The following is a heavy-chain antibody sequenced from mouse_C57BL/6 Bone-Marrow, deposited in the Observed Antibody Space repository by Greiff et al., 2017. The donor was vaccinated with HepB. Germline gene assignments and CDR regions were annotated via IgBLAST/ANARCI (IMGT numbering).Heavy chain of an antibody. CDR1: GFNIKDDY. Sequence: EVQLQQSGAELVRPGASVKLSCTASGFNIKDDYMHWVKQRPEQGLEWIGWVDPENGDTEYASKFQGKAPITADTSSNTAYLQLRSLTSEATAGSYCTTLYYFDYWGQGTTLAGSA. CDR2: VDPENGDT. J-gene: IGHJ2*01. V-gene: IGHV14-4*01. CDR3: TTLYYFDY.